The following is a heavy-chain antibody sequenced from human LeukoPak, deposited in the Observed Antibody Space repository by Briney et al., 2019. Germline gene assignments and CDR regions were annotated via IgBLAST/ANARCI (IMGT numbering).Heavy chain of an antibody. CDR1: GFTFSSYG. V-gene: IGHV3-30*18. CDR2: ISYDGSNK. CDR3: AKDGIAAVFDY. Sequence: GGSLRLSCAASGFTFSSYGMHWVRQAPGKGLEWVAVISYDGSNKYYADSVKGRFTISRDNSKNTLYLQMNSLRAEDTAVYYCAKDGIAAVFDYWGQGTLVTVSS. J-gene: IGHJ4*02. D-gene: IGHD6-13*01.